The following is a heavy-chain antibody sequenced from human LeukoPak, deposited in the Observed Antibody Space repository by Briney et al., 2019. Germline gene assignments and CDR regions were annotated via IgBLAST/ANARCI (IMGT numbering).Heavy chain of an antibody. CDR1: GGSISSYY. J-gene: IGHJ6*03. Sequence: SETLSLTCTVSGGSISSYYWSWIRQPPGKGLEWIGYIYTSGSTNYNPSLKSRVTISVDTSKNQFSLKLSSVTAADTAVYYCARSLEYYDFWSGYPQRRNYYYYYYMDVWGQGTTVTVSS. V-gene: IGHV4-4*09. CDR2: IYTSGST. CDR3: ARSLEYYDFWSGYPQRRNYYYYYYMDV. D-gene: IGHD3-3*01.